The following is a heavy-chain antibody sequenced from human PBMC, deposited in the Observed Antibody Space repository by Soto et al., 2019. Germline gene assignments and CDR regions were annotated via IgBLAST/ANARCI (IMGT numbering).Heavy chain of an antibody. J-gene: IGHJ4*02. CDR2: ISSSSSTI. CDR3: ARVRRATRYYDFWSGTFDY. CDR1: GFTFSSYS. V-gene: IGHV3-48*01. Sequence: GGSLRLSCAASGFTFSSYSMNWVRQAPGKGLEWVSYISSSSSTIYYADSVKGRFTISRDNAKNSLYLQMNSLRAEDTAVYYCARVRRATRYYDFWSGTFDYWGQGTLVTVSS. D-gene: IGHD3-3*01.